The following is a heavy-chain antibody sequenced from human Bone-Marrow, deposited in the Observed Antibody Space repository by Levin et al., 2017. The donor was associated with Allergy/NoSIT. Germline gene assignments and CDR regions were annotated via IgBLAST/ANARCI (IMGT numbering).Heavy chain of an antibody. V-gene: IGHV3-74*01. CDR1: GFTFSGHW. Sequence: PGGSLRLSCEASGFTFSGHWMHWVRQTPGKGLVWLARINTDGISTTYADSVKGRFTVSRDNAKSTLYLQMNSLRAEDTGVYYCARKSYYMDVWGKGTTVAVSS. J-gene: IGHJ6*03. CDR3: ARKSYYMDV. CDR2: INTDGIST.